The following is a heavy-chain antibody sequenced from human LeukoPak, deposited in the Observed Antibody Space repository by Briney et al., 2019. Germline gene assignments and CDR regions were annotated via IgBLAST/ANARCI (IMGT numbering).Heavy chain of an antibody. Sequence: GGSLRLSCAASGFIFSSYWMSWVRQAPGKGLEWVSAISGSGGSTYYADSVKGRFTISRDNSKNTLYLQMNSLRAEDTAVYYCAKLDSVAVAGNFDYWGQGTLVTVSS. D-gene: IGHD6-19*01. J-gene: IGHJ4*02. CDR3: AKLDSVAVAGNFDY. CDR1: GFIFSSYW. CDR2: ISGSGGST. V-gene: IGHV3-23*01.